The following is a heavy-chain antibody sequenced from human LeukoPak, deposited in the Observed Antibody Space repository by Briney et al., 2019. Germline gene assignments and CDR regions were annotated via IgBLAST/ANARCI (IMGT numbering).Heavy chain of an antibody. V-gene: IGHV6-1*01. CDR3: AKNSYGYEVLHSYYYYGMDV. D-gene: IGHD5-18*01. J-gene: IGHJ6*02. CDR2: TYYRSKWYN. CDR1: GDSVSSNSAA. Sequence: SQTLSLTCAISGDSVSSNSAAWNWIRQSPSRGLERLGRTYYRSKWYNDYAVSVKSRITINPDTSKNQFSLQLNSVTPEDTAVYYCAKNSYGYEVLHSYYYYGMDVWGQGTTVTVSS.